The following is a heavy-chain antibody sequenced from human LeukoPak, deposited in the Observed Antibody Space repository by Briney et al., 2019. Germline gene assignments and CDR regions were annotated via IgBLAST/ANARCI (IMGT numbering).Heavy chain of an antibody. Sequence: ASVKVSCKASGGTFSSYAISWVRQDPGQGLEWMGGIIPIFGTANYAQKFQGRVTITADESTSTAYMELSSLRSEDTAVYYCARHGQLAYFQHWGQGTLVTVSS. CDR3: ARHGQLAYFQH. D-gene: IGHD6-6*01. CDR1: GGTFSSYA. CDR2: IIPIFGTA. J-gene: IGHJ1*01. V-gene: IGHV1-69*13.